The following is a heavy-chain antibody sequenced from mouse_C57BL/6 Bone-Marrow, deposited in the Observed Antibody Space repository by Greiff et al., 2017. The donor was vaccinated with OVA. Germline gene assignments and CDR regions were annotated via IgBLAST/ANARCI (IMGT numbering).Heavy chain of an antibody. D-gene: IGHD1-1*01. V-gene: IGHV1-64*01. CDR3: ARWGTTVVATGYYFDY. Sequence: QVQLQQPGAELVKPGASVKLSCKASGYTFTSYWMHWVKQRPGQGLEWIGMIHPNSGSTNYNEKFKSKATLTVDKSSSTAYMQLSSLTSEDSAVYYCARWGTTVVATGYYFDYWGQGTTLTVSS. CDR1: GYTFTSYW. CDR2: IHPNSGST. J-gene: IGHJ2*01.